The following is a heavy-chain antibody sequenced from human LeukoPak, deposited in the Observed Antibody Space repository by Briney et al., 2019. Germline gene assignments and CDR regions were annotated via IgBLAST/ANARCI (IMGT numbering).Heavy chain of an antibody. J-gene: IGHJ6*03. D-gene: IGHD3-3*01. CDR3: AKDLVPDYAIFGPDYYYYYMDV. CDR2: ISGSGGST. V-gene: IGHV3-23*01. Sequence: AGGSLRLSCAASGFTFSSYAMSWVRQAPGKGLEWVSGISGSGGSTYYADSVKGRFTISRDNSKNTLYLQMNSLRAEDTAVYYCAKDLVPDYAIFGPDYYYYYMDVWGKGTTVTVSS. CDR1: GFTFSSYA.